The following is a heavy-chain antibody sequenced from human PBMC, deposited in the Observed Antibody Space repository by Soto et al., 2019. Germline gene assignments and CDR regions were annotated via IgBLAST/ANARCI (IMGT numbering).Heavy chain of an antibody. CDR3: ARHEAPDYYDSSAHFDY. V-gene: IGHV4-39*01. CDR2: IYYSGST. D-gene: IGHD3-22*01. J-gene: IGHJ4*02. CDR1: GGSISSSSYY. Sequence: SETLSLTCTVSGGSISSSSYYWGWIRQPPGKGLEWIGSIYYSGSTYYNPSLKSRVTISVDTSKNQFSLKLSSVTAADTAVYYCARHEAPDYYDSSAHFDYWGQGTLVTVSS.